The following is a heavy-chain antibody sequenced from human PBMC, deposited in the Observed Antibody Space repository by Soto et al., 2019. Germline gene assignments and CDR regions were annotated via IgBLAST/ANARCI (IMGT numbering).Heavy chain of an antibody. V-gene: IGHV1-18*01. J-gene: IGHJ4*02. Sequence: QVQLVQSGAEVKKPGASVKASCKASGYTFTSYGISWVRKAPGQGLEGMGGISAYNGNTNYAQKLQGRVTMTTDTSTSTAYMELRSLRSDDTAVYYCAREVGIAARPDGFHYWGQGTLVTVSS. CDR2: ISAYNGNT. CDR3: AREVGIAARPDGFHY. D-gene: IGHD6-6*01. CDR1: GYTFTSYG.